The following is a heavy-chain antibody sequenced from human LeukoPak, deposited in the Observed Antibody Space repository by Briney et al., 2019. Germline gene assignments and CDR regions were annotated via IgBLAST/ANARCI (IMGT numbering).Heavy chain of an antibody. V-gene: IGHV3-66*02. CDR3: ARVLVASGTYDAFDI. J-gene: IGHJ3*02. D-gene: IGHD1-26*01. Sequence: GGSLRLSCAPSGFTVSSNYMSWVRQAPGKGLEWVSIIYSDGSTYYADSVKGRFTISRDNSKNALYLQMNSLRVEDTAVYYCARVLVASGTYDAFDIWGQGTMVTVSS. CDR1: GFTVSSNY. CDR2: IYSDGST.